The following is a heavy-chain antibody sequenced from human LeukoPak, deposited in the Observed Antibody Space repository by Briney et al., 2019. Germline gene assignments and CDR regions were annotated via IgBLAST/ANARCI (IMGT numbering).Heavy chain of an antibody. V-gene: IGHV3-30*18. CDR2: ISNDGSNK. J-gene: IGHJ4*02. D-gene: IGHD3-9*01. CDR1: GFTFSSYG. CDR3: AKDGQGLTYYFDY. Sequence: GRSLRLSCAASGFTFSSYGMHWVRQAPGEGLGWVAVISNDGSNKYYADSVKGRFTVSRDNSKNTLYLQMNSLRAEDTAVYYCAKDGQGLTYYFDYWGQGTLVTVSS.